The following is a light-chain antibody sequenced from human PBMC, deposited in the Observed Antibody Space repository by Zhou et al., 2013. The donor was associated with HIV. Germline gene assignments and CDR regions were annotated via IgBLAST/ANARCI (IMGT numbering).Light chain of an antibody. CDR1: QSIGRY. J-gene: IGKJ4*01. CDR2: ETS. Sequence: DIQMTQSPSSLSASVGDRVTITCRASQSIGRYLNWYQQKPGQAPKVLIYETSIIQIGVPSRFSGSGSERDFTLTISGLQPEDFATYYCQQGLTFGGGTKVEIK. V-gene: IGKV1-39*01. CDR3: QQGLT.